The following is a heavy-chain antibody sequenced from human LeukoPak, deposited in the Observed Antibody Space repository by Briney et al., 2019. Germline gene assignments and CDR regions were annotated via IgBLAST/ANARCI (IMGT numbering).Heavy chain of an antibody. J-gene: IGHJ4*02. CDR2: ISYDGSNK. D-gene: IGHD6-13*01. CDR3: ARERRYSSSWYSYSSGWYLDY. V-gene: IGHV3-30*04. CDR1: GFPFSSYA. Sequence: GSLRLSCAASGFPFSSYAMHWVRQAPGKGLEWVAVISYDGSNKYYADSVKGRFTISRDNSKNTLYLQMNSLRAEDTAVYYCARERRYSSSWYSYSSGWYLDYWGQGTLVTVSS.